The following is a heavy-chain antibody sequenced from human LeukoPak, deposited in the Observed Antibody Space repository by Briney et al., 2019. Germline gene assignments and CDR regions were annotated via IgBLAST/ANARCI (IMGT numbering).Heavy chain of an antibody. V-gene: IGHV1-46*01. Sequence: ASVKVSCKASGYTFTSYYMHWVRQAPGQGLEWMGIINPSGGSTSYAQKFQGRVTMTRDMSTSTVYMELSSLRSEDTAVYYCARDLLNPAKGFDPWGQGTLVTVSS. J-gene: IGHJ5*02. CDR1: GYTFTSYY. CDR2: INPSGGST. D-gene: IGHD2-2*01. CDR3: ARDLLNPAKGFDP.